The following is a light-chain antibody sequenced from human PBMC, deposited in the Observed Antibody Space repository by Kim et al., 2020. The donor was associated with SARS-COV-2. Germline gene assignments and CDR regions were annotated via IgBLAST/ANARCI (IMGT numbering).Light chain of an antibody. V-gene: IGKV3-11*01. CDR3: QQRISGPLT. J-gene: IGKJ4*01. CDR1: QSISTY. Sequence: PRDSATPACMASQSISTYLVTYLPMPGHSPTLLIADASHRAPGIPARFSGSGSGTDLTLSISSREPEDFGVYDCQQRISGPLTFGGGTTVDSK. CDR2: DAS.